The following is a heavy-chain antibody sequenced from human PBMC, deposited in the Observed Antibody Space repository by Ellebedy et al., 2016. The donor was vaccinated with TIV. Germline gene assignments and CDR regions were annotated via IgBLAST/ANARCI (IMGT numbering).Heavy chain of an antibody. J-gene: IGHJ6*02. V-gene: IGHV4-59*03. CDR2: IYYDGST. Sequence: PSETLSLTCTVSGGSISSYFWNWIRQPPGKGPEWIGYIYYDGSTNYNPSLKSRVTLSSDMSKNQFSLKLTSVTAADTAVYYCAGNYGDYLAHYYGMNFWGQGTTVTVSS. CDR1: GGSISSYF. CDR3: AGNYGDYLAHYYGMNF. D-gene: IGHD4-17*01.